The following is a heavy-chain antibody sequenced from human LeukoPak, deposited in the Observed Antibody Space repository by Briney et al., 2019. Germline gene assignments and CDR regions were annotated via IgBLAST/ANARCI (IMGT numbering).Heavy chain of an antibody. D-gene: IGHD3-10*01. CDR1: GFTFSSYA. CDR3: AKSVYHSGNY. Sequence: GGSLRLSCAASGFTFSSYAMSWVRQAPGEGLEWVSAITDSGGSTYYSDSVRGRFTISRDNSKNTLYLQMNSLRAEDTAVYYCAKSVYHSGNYWGQGTLVTVSS. CDR2: ITDSGGST. J-gene: IGHJ4*02. V-gene: IGHV3-23*01.